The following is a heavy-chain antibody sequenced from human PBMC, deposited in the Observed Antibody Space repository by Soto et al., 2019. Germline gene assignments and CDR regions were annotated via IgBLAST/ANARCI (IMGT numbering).Heavy chain of an antibody. D-gene: IGHD2-2*03. CDR3: ARTNTTPMDIVVVPAAARRDYYYYYMDV. CDR1: GFTFSSYW. Sequence: GGSLRLSCAASGFTFSSYWMSWVRQAPGKGLEWVANIKQDGSEKYYVDSVKGRFTISRDNAKNSLYLQMNSLRAEDTAVYYCARTNTTPMDIVVVPAAARRDYYYYYMDVWGKGTTVTVSS. V-gene: IGHV3-7*01. J-gene: IGHJ6*03. CDR2: IKQDGSEK.